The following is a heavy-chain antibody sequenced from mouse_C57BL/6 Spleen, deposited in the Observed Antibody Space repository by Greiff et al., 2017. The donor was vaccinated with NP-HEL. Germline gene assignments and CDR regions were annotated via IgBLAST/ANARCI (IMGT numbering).Heavy chain of an antibody. CDR1: GFTFSNYW. J-gene: IGHJ1*03. Sequence: EVKLVESGGGLVQPGGSMKLSCVASGFTFSNYWMNWVRQSPEKGLEWVAQIRLKSDNYATHYAESVKGRFTISRDDSKSSVYLQMNNLRAEDTGIYYCTDDGYYEGYFDVWGTGTTVTVSS. CDR2: IRLKSDNYAT. CDR3: TDDGYYEGYFDV. D-gene: IGHD2-3*01. V-gene: IGHV6-3*01.